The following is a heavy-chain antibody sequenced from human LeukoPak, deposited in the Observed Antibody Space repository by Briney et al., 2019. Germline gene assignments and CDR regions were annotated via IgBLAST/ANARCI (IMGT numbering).Heavy chain of an antibody. Sequence: SETLSLTCTVSGGSISSYYWSWIRQPPGKGLEWIGYIYYSGSTNYNPSLKSRVTISVDTSKNQFSLKLSSVTAADTAVYYCAKAIEKWELLNSFDYWGQGTLVTVSS. V-gene: IGHV4-59*12. CDR3: AKAIEKWELLNSFDY. CDR1: GGSISSYY. D-gene: IGHD1-26*01. CDR2: IYYSGST. J-gene: IGHJ4*02.